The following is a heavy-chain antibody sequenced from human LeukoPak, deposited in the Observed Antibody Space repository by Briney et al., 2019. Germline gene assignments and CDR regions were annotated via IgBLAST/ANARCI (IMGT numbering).Heavy chain of an antibody. D-gene: IGHD6-19*01. Sequence: SETLSLTCTVSGGSISSYYWSWIRQPPGKGLEWIGYIYYSGSTNYNPSLKSRVTISVDTSKNQFSLKLSSVTAADTAVYYCARVNSSANGAFDIWGQGTMVTVSS. V-gene: IGHV4-59*01. CDR2: IYYSGST. CDR3: ARVNSSANGAFDI. J-gene: IGHJ3*02. CDR1: GGSISSYY.